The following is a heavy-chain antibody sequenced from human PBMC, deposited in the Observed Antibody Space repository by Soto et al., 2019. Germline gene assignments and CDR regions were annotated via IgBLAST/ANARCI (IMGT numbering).Heavy chain of an antibody. CDR2: IYPGDSDT. J-gene: IGHJ6*02. D-gene: IGHD3-22*01. CDR1: GYSFTSYW. CDR3: ARDYYDSSGYPWSYHGMDV. Sequence: GESLKISCKGSGYSFTSYWIGWVRQMPGKGLEWMGIIYPGDSDTRYSPSFQGQVTISADKSISTAYLQWSSLKASDTAMYYCARDYYDSSGYPWSYHGMDVWGQGTTVTVSS. V-gene: IGHV5-51*01.